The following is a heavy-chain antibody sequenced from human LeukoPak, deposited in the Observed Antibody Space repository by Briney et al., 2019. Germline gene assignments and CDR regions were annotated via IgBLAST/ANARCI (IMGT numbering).Heavy chain of an antibody. CDR1: GGSFSGYY. V-gene: IGHV4-34*01. D-gene: IGHD3-10*01. J-gene: IGHJ4*02. CDR2: INHSGST. Sequence: PSETLSLTCAVYGGSFSGYYWSWICQPPGKGLEWIGEINHSGSTNYNPSLKSRVTISVDTSKNQFSLKLSSVTAADTAVYYCASGYGSGSYYGVFYYWGQGTLVTVSS. CDR3: ASGYGSGSYYGVFYY.